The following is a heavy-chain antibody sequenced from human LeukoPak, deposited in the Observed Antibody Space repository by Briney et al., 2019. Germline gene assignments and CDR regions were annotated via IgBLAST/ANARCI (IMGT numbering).Heavy chain of an antibody. CDR2: ISSSGSTI. D-gene: IGHD6-13*01. V-gene: IGHV3-48*03. CDR1: GFTFSSYE. Sequence: PGGSLRLSCAASGFTFSSYEMNWVRQAPGKGLEWVSYISSSGSTIYYADSVKGRFTISRDNAKNSLYLQMNSLRAEDTTVYYCARDDPYSSSWPAYYYYYGMDVWGQGTTVTVSS. CDR3: ARDDPYSSSWPAYYYYYGMDV. J-gene: IGHJ6*02.